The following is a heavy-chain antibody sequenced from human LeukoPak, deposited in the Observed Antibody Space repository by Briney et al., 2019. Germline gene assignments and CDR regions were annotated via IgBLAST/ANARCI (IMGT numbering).Heavy chain of an antibody. J-gene: IGHJ4*02. CDR1: GASIRSYY. CDR3: GSGSYYFDN. Sequence: PSETLTLSCTASGASIRSYYRSWIRQPPGKGLEWIGYIYYSGSTKYNPSLKSRVTISVDTSKNQFSLKLSSVTAADTAVYYCGSGSYYFDNWGQGILVTVST. CDR2: IYYSGST. V-gene: IGHV4-59*08. D-gene: IGHD3-10*01.